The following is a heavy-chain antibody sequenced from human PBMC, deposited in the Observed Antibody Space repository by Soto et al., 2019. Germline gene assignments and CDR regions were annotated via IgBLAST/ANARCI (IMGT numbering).Heavy chain of an antibody. D-gene: IGHD6-19*01. CDR3: ARGYSSGPLPNYYYYYMDV. Sequence: SETLSLTCTVSGGSISSYYWSWIRQPPGKGLEWIGYIYYSGSTNYNPSLKSRVTISVDTSKNQFSLKLSSVIAADTAVYYCARGYSSGPLPNYYYYYMDVWGKGTTVTVSS. J-gene: IGHJ6*03. CDR1: GGSISSYY. V-gene: IGHV4-59*01. CDR2: IYYSGST.